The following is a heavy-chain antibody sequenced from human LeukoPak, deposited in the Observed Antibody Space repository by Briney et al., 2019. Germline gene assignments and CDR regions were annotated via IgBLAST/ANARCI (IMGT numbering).Heavy chain of an antibody. V-gene: IGHV3-30*02. D-gene: IGHD6-6*01. CDR2: IQNDGNNK. CDR1: GFTFSTNG. CDR3: ARDWGTSSLYLVN. Sequence: GGSLRLSCAASGFTFSTNGMHWVRQAPGKGLECVAFIQNDGNNKKYADSVKGRFTISRDNSKNTLYLQMNSLRAEDTAVYYCARDWGTSSLYLVNWGQGTLVTVSS. J-gene: IGHJ4*02.